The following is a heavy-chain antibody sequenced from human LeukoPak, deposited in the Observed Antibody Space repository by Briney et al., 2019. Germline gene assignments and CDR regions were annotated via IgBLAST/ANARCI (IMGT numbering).Heavy chain of an antibody. CDR1: GYTFTGYY. J-gene: IGHJ4*02. V-gene: IGHV1-2*02. CDR3: ARDITVKDYFDY. CDR2: INPNSGGT. D-gene: IGHD3-10*01. Sequence: ASVTVSFKASGYTFTGYYMHWVRQAPGQGLEWMGWINPNSGGTNYAQKFQGRVTMTRDTSISTAYMELSRLRSDDTAVYYCARDITVKDYFDYWGQGTLVTVSS.